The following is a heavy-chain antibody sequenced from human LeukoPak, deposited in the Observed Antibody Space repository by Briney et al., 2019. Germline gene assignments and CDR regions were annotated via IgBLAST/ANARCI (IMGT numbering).Heavy chain of an antibody. J-gene: IGHJ4*02. Sequence: PGGSLRLSCAASGFTFDDYAMHWVRQAPGKGLEWVSGISWNSGSIGYADSVKGRFTISRDNAKNSLYLQMNSLRVEDTAVYYCARDPINIATAANGFDYWGQGTLVTVSS. D-gene: IGHD6-13*01. V-gene: IGHV3-9*01. CDR1: GFTFDDYA. CDR3: ARDPINIATAANGFDY. CDR2: ISWNSGSI.